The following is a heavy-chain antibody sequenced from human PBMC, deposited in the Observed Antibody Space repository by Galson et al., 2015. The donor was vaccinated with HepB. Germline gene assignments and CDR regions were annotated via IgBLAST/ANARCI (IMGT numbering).Heavy chain of an antibody. CDR1: GGTFSSYT. CDR2: IIPILGIA. D-gene: IGHD2-15*01. J-gene: IGHJ5*02. V-gene: IGHV1-69*02. Sequence: SVKVSCKASGGTFSSYTISWVRQAPGQGLEWVGRIIPILGIANYAQKFQGRVTITADESTSTAYMELSSLRSEDTAVYYCAGSGLVVAATQSVGWFDPWGQGTLVTVSS. CDR3: AGSGLVVAATQSVGWFDP.